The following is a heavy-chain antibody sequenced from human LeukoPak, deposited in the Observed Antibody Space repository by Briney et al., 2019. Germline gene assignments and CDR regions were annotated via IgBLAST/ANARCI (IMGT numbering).Heavy chain of an antibody. CDR1: GYTFTSYD. Sequence: ASVKVSCKASGYTFTSYDINWVRQATGQGLEWMGWMNPNSGNIGYAQKFQGRVTMTRNTSISTAYMELSSLRSEDTAVYYCARGESRGYVFWVYYYYMDVWGKGTTVTISS. J-gene: IGHJ6*03. CDR3: ARGESRGYVFWVYYYYMDV. D-gene: IGHD5-12*01. V-gene: IGHV1-8*01. CDR2: MNPNSGNI.